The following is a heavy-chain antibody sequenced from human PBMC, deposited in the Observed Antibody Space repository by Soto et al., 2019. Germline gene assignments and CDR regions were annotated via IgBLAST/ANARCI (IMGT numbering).Heavy chain of an antibody. V-gene: IGHV4-34*09. Sequence: SETLSLTCAVYGGSFSGYYWSWIRQPPGKGLEWIGEINHSGSTNYNPSLKSRVTISVDTSKNQFSLKLSSVTAADTAVYYCARVGLDGYYYGMDVWGQGTTVTVSS. D-gene: IGHD3-16*01. CDR3: ARVGLDGYYYGMDV. CDR2: INHSGST. J-gene: IGHJ6*02. CDR1: GGSFSGYY.